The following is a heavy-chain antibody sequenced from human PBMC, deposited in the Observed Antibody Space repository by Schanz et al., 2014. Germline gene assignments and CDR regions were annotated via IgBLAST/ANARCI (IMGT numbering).Heavy chain of an antibody. J-gene: IGHJ4*02. CDR2: ISPYNGNT. Sequence: QVRLVQSGAELKMPGATVKVSCETSGYTFTNYGVSWVRQAPGQGLEWVAWISPYNGNTAYAQNLKGRVSMTRDTSTATAYMELRRLTSDDTAVYYCARDRVYRFLKGENRFYFDYWGQGTLVIVSS. V-gene: IGHV1-18*01. CDR1: GYTFTNYG. CDR3: ARDRVYRFLKGENRFYFDY. D-gene: IGHD3-3*01.